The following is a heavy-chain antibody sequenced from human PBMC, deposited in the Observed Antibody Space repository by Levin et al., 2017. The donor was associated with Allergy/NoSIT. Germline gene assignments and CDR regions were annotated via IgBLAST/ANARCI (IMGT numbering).Heavy chain of an antibody. J-gene: IGHJ6*02. CDR3: ARDQHQRLMIFRVVKDYYYHGMDV. V-gene: IGHV3-48*03. Sequence: GGSLRLSCAASGFSFSNYEMNWVRQAPGKGLEWISHISSSGSNIYYADSVKGRFTISRDNTRNSLYLEMRSLRAEDTAVYYCARDQHQRLMIFRVVKDYYYHGMDVWGQGTTVTVSS. D-gene: IGHD3-3*01. CDR2: ISSSGSNI. CDR1: GFSFSNYE.